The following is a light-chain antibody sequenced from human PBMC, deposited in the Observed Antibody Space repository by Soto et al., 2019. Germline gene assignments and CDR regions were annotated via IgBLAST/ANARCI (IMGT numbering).Light chain of an antibody. CDR2: AAS. CDR1: QGISSY. V-gene: IGKV1-9*01. CDR3: QQYYSYPSIT. J-gene: IGKJ5*01. Sequence: IQLPQSPSSLSASVGDRVTITCRASQGISSYLAWYQQKPGKAPKLLIYAASTLQSGVPSRFSGSGSGTDFTLTISCLQSEDFATYYCQQYYSYPSITFGQGTRLENK.